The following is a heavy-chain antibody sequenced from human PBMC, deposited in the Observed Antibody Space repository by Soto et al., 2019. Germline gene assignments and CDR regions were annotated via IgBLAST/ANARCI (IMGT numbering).Heavy chain of an antibody. V-gene: IGHV3-13*01. CDR2: IGTAGDT. CDR1: GFTFSSYD. D-gene: IGHD6-19*01. J-gene: IGHJ3*02. Sequence: GSLRLSCAASGFTFSSYDMHWVRQATGKGLEWVSAIGTAGDTYYPGSVKGRFTISRENAKNSLYLQMNSLRAGDTAVYYCAREAGSSGWYGGGAFDIWGQGTMVTVSS. CDR3: AREAGSSGWYGGGAFDI.